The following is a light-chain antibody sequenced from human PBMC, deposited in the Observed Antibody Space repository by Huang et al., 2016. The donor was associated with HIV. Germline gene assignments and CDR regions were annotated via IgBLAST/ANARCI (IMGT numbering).Light chain of an antibody. CDR1: QSISSY. Sequence: DIQMTQSPSSLSASVGDRVTITCRASQSISSYLNWYQQKPGKAPKLLIDAASSLQSGVPSRFSGSGSGTDFTLTISSLQPEDFATYYCQQSYSTCLTFGGGTKVEIK. CDR2: AAS. V-gene: IGKV1-39*01. J-gene: IGKJ4*01. CDR3: QQSYSTCLT.